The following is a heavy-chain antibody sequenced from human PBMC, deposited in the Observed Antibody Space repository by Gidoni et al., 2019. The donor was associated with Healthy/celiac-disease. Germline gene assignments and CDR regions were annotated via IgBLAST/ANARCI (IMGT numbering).Heavy chain of an antibody. CDR3: AKDRFYYDSSGYGC. CDR2: ISGSGGST. D-gene: IGHD3-22*01. J-gene: IGHJ4*02. Sequence: EVQLVESGGGLVQPGGSLRLSCAASGFTFSSDAMSWVRPAPGKGLAWVSAISGSGGSTYYADSVKGRFTISRDNSKNTLYLPMNSLRAEDTAVYYCAKDRFYYDSSGYGCWGQGTLVTVSS. V-gene: IGHV3-23*04. CDR1: GFTFSSDA.